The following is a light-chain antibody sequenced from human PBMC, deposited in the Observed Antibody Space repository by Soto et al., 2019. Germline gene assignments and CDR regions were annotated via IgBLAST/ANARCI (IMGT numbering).Light chain of an antibody. Sequence: QSVLIQPPSVSGSPGQSVAISCTGTSSDVGSYDYVSWYQQHPGTVPKPMIYNVNTQPSGVPDRFSGSKSGNTASLTITGLQSEDEADFYCAAWDDSLNVPVYVFGTGTKVTVL. CDR1: SSDVGSYDY. J-gene: IGLJ1*01. V-gene: IGLV2-11*01. CDR3: AAWDDSLNVPVYV. CDR2: NVN.